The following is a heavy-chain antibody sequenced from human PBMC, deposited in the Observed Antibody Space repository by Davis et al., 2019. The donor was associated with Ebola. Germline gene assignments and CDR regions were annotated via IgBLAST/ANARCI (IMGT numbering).Heavy chain of an antibody. CDR2: ISGSGGST. V-gene: IGHV3-23*01. J-gene: IGHJ4*02. D-gene: IGHD1-14*01. CDR1: GCTFSRYA. Sequence: GESPNTSRAAPGCTFSRYAMSWARQAPGKGLERVSVISGSGGSTYYAESVKGRFTISRDNSKNTLYLQMNSLRAEDTAVYHCAKAPLSTGRVFLDYWGQGTLVTVSS. CDR3: AKAPLSTGRVFLDY.